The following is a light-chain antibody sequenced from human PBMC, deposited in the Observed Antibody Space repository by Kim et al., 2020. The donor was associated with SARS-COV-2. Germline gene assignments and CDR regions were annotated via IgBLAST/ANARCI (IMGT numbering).Light chain of an antibody. CDR3: QQYGSSLPVT. CDR2: GAS. CDR1: QSVSSSY. Sequence: EITLTQSPGTLSLSPGERATLSCRASQSVSSSYLAWYQHKHGQAPRLLIYGASNRATGIPDRSSGSGSGTDFTLTISRLPSEDFAVYYCQQYGSSLPVTFGGGTKVDIK. V-gene: IGKV3-20*01. J-gene: IGKJ4*01.